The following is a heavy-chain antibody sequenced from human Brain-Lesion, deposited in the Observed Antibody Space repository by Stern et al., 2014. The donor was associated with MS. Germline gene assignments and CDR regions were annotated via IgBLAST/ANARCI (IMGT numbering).Heavy chain of an antibody. Sequence: EVQLVESGGGLVQPGGSQRLSCAASGFSFSSYWMTWVRQAPGRGPEWVANIKQDGSEKYYVDSVKGRFTISRDNAKNSLYLQMHSLRDEDTAVYYCARDCGVGNCAGARGYSYYYGLDVWGQVTTVTVSS. D-gene: IGHD2-8*02. V-gene: IGHV3-7*01. CDR2: IKQDGSEK. CDR3: ARDCGVGNCAGARGYSYYYGLDV. CDR1: GFSFSSYW. J-gene: IGHJ6*02.